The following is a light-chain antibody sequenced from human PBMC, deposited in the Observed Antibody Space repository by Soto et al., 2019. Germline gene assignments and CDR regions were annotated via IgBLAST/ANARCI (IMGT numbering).Light chain of an antibody. CDR3: AAWDGSLSGWV. J-gene: IGLJ3*02. CDR2: TNN. Sequence: QAVVTQPPSASGTPGQRVAISCSGSSSNFGSNSVNWYQQLPGTAPKLLIYTNNQRPSGVPDRFSGSKSGTSASLAISGLQSEDEADYYCAAWDGSLSGWVFGGGTQLTVL. CDR1: SSNFGSNS. V-gene: IGLV1-44*01.